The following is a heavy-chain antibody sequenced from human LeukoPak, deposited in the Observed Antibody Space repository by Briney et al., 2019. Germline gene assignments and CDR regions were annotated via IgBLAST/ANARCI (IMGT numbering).Heavy chain of an antibody. CDR2: ISSSGAST. V-gene: IGHV3-23*01. J-gene: IGHJ4*02. D-gene: IGHD6-13*01. CDR3: ARVSAAAGTDFDY. Sequence: GGSLRLSCAVSGFPFSSYAMSWVRQAPGKGLEWVSGISSSGASTYYADSVKGRFTISRDNAKNSLSLQMNSLRAEDTAVYYCARVSAAAGTDFDYWGQGTLVTVSS. CDR1: GFPFSSYA.